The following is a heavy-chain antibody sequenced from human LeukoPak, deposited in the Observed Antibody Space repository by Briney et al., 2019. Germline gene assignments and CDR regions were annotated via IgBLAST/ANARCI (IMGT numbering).Heavy chain of an antibody. J-gene: IGHJ4*02. CDR3: AKGRCGTCYHSEF. V-gene: IGHV3-23*01. CDR2: IGGSGGT. Sequence: PGGSLRLSCAASGFTFSSYAMSWVRQAPGKGLEWVSIIGGSGGTYSADSVKGRFTISRDNSKNTLYLHVNSLRAEDTAVYYCAKGRCGTCYHSEFWGQGTLVTVSS. CDR1: GFTFSSYA. D-gene: IGHD2-15*01.